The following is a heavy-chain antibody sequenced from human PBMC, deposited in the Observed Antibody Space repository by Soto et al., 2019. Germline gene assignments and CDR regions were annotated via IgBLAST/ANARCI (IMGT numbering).Heavy chain of an antibody. CDR3: ARYYGDPLIDY. J-gene: IGHJ4*02. D-gene: IGHD4-17*01. CDR2: ISGSGSTI. Sequence: GGSLRLSCAASAFTFSAYGMHWIRQAPGKGLEWVSYISGSGSTIYYADSVKGRFTISRDNAKNSLYLQMNSLRAEDTAVYYCARYYGDPLIDYWAQGTLVTVSS. V-gene: IGHV3-11*01. CDR1: AFTFSAYG.